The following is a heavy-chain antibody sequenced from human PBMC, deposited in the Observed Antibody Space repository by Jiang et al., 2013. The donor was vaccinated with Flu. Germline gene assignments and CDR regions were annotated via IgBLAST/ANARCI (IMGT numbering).Heavy chain of an antibody. CDR2: IKQDGSEK. CDR3: ARGTVGHDPFDY. V-gene: IGHV3-7*04. D-gene: IGHD1-1*01. Sequence: GGLVQPGGSLRLSCAASGFTFSRYWMSWVRQAPGKGLEWVANIKQDGSEKYYVDPVMGRFTISRDNANNSLYLHIVSLRAEDTAFYYCARGTVGHDPFDYWGQGTLVTVSS. J-gene: IGHJ4*02. CDR1: GFTFSRYW.